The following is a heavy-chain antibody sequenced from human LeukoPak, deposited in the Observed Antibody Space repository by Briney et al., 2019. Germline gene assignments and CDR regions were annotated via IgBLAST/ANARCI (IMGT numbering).Heavy chain of an antibody. V-gene: IGHV4-39*01. CDR3: ACLVVVTAMVNRRYSDY. CDR1: GGSISISSYY. Sequence: PSETLSLTCTVSGGSISISSYYWGWIRQPPGKGLEWIGSIYYSGSTYYNPSLKSRVTISVDTSKNQFSLKLSSVTAADTAVYYCACLVVVTAMVNRRYSDYWGQGTLVTVSS. CDR2: IYYSGST. J-gene: IGHJ4*02. D-gene: IGHD2-21*02.